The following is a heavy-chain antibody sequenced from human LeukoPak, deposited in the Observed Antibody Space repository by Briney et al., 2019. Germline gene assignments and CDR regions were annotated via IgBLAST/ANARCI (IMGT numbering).Heavy chain of an antibody. CDR3: ARDPSGYDFFGY. Sequence: ASVKVSCKASGYSFTSYGISWVRQAPGQGLEWMGWISGYNSNGDFAQKLQDRVTMTTDTSTSTAYMELRSLRSDDTAVYYCARDPSGYDFFGYWGQGTLVTVSS. CDR1: GYSFTSYG. D-gene: IGHD5-12*01. CDR2: ISGYNSNG. V-gene: IGHV1-18*01. J-gene: IGHJ4*02.